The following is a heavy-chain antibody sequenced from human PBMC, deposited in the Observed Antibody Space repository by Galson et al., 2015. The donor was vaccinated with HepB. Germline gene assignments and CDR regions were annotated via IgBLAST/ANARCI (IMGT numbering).Heavy chain of an antibody. CDR3: ARGEVRYYDFWSGYNHPFPRYYGMDV. Sequence: SVKVSCKASGGTFSSYAISWVRQAPGQGLEWMGRIIPILGIANYAQKFQGRVTITADKSTSTAYMELSSLRSEDTAVYYCARGEVRYYDFWSGYNHPFPRYYGMDVWGQGTTVTVSS. CDR1: GGTFSSYA. V-gene: IGHV1-69*04. J-gene: IGHJ6*02. CDR2: IIPILGIA. D-gene: IGHD3-3*01.